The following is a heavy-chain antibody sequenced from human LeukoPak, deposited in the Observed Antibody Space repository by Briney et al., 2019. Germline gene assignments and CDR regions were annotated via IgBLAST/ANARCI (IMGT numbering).Heavy chain of an antibody. D-gene: IGHD6-19*01. J-gene: IGHJ4*02. CDR2: ISYDGSNK. CDR1: GFTFSSYG. CDR3: AKDRSSGWYTGADY. Sequence: PGRSLRLSCAASGFTFSSYGMHWVRQAPGKGLEWVAVISYDGSNKYYADSVKGRFTISRDNSKNTLYLQMNSLRAEDTAVYYCAKDRSSGWYTGADYWGQGTLVTVSS. V-gene: IGHV3-30*18.